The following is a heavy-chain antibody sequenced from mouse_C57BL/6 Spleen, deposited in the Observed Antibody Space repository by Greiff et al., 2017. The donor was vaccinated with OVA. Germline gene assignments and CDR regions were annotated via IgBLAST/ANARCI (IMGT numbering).Heavy chain of an antibody. J-gene: IGHJ2*01. Sequence: VQLQQSGAELVMPGASVKLSCKASGYTFTSYWMHWVKQRPGQGLEWIGEIDPSDSYTNYNQKVKGKSTLTVDKSSSTAYMQLSSLTSEDSAVYYCSRGGSTSDYWGQGTTLTVSS. D-gene: IGHD1-1*01. CDR1: GYTFTSYW. V-gene: IGHV1-69*01. CDR2: IDPSDSYT. CDR3: SRGGSTSDY.